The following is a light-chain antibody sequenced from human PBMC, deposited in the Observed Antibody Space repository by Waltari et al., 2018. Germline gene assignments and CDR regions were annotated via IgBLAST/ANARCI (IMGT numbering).Light chain of an antibody. CDR1: RSNIGAGFP. V-gene: IGLV1-40*01. CDR2: GNN. J-gene: IGLJ3*02. CDR3: QSYGSDWV. Sequence: QSVLTQPPSVSGAPGQRVTIPCTGRRSNIGAGFPVHWYQQLPGTAPKLLIYGNNNRPSGVPDRFSGSKSGTSASLAITGLQAEDEADYYCQSYGSDWVFGGGTKLTVL.